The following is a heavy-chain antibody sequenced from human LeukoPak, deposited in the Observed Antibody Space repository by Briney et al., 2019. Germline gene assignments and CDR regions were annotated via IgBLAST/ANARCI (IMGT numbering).Heavy chain of an antibody. CDR2: ISYDGSNK. CDR1: GFTFSSYG. Sequence: PGGSLRLSCAASGFTFSSYGMHWVRQAPGKGLEWVAVISYDGSNKYYADSVKGRFTISRDNSKNTLYLQMNSLRAEDRAVYYCARGGILTGYYPFDYWGQGTLVTVSS. V-gene: IGHV3-30*03. J-gene: IGHJ4*02. D-gene: IGHD3-9*01. CDR3: ARGGILTGYYPFDY.